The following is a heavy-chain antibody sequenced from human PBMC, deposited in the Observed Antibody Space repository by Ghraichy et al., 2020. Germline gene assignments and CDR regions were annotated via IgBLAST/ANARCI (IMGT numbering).Heavy chain of an antibody. J-gene: IGHJ5*02. V-gene: IGHV3-7*01. CDR3: ARGGRIGPHNWFDP. CDR2: IKQDGSEK. CDR1: GFTFSSYW. D-gene: IGHD2-15*01. Sequence: GGSLRLSCAASGFTFSSYWMSWVRQAPGKGLEWVANIKQDGSEKYYVDSVKGRFTISRDNAKNSLYLQMNSLRAEDTAVYYCARGGRIGPHNWFDPWGQGTLVTVSS.